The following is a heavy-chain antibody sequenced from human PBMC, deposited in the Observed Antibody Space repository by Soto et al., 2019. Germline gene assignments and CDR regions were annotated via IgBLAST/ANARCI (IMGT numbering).Heavy chain of an antibody. V-gene: IGHV4-39*01. Sequence: QLLESGPGLVKPSETLSLTCTVSGGSISSSSYYWGWIRQPPGKGLEWIGSIYYSGSTYYNPSLKSRVTISVDTSKNQFSLKLSSVTAADTAVYYCARQGIAALWGQGTLVTVSS. CDR1: GGSISSSSYY. CDR2: IYYSGST. CDR3: ARQGIAAL. D-gene: IGHD6-6*01. J-gene: IGHJ4*02.